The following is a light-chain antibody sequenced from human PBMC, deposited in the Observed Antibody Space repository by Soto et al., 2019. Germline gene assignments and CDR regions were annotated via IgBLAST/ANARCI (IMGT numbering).Light chain of an antibody. CDR1: PDISSW. V-gene: IGKV1-5*03. J-gene: IGKJ4*01. CDR2: KAS. Sequence: IRMTQSPSTLSASIGDRVTITCRASPDISSWMGCYQQKPGKAPRFLIYKASNLQGGVPSRFSGSGSGTEHTLTISSLQPDDVATYYYQQYKSYPLTFGGGTELEIK. CDR3: QQYKSYPLT.